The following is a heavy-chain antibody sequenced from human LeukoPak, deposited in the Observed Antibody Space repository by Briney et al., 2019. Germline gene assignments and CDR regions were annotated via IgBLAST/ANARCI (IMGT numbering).Heavy chain of an antibody. V-gene: IGHV4-4*02. J-gene: IGHJ4*02. CDR3: ARVGAAVILEPGYFDY. CDR2: IYHSGST. D-gene: IGHD2-2*02. CDR1: GDSISSTNW. Sequence: SETLPLTCAVSGDSISSTNWWSWARQPPGKGLEWIGEIYHSGSTNYNPSLKSRVTISLDKSKNQFSLKLSSVTAADTAVYFCARVGAAVILEPGYFDYWGQGTLVTVSS.